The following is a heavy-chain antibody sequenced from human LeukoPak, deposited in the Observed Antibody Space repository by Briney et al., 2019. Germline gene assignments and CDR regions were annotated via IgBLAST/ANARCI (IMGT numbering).Heavy chain of an antibody. CDR1: GGSFSGYY. CDR2: INHSGST. J-gene: IGHJ5*02. Sequence: PSETLSLTCAVYGGSFSGYYWSRIRQPPGKGLEWIGEINHSGSTNYNPSLKSRVTISVDTSKNQFSLKLSSVTAADTAVYYCARRGIVVVPAANRRGWFDPWGQGTLVTVSS. CDR3: ARRGIVVVPAANRRGWFDP. V-gene: IGHV4-34*01. D-gene: IGHD2-2*01.